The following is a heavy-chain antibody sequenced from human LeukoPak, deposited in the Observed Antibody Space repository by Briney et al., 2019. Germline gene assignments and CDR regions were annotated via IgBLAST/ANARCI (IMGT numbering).Heavy chain of an antibody. J-gene: IGHJ6*02. CDR3: ATDIDTGLASGMDV. V-gene: IGHV3-9*01. Sequence: GGSMRLSSAASGFTLDDYARYWVRQAPGKGLERASGISWDSSNGGYADSVKGRFTISRDNAKNSLYMQMNSLRAEDTALYYCATDIDTGLASGMDVWGQGTTVTVSS. CDR2: ISWDSSNG. CDR1: GFTLDDYA. D-gene: IGHD5-18*01.